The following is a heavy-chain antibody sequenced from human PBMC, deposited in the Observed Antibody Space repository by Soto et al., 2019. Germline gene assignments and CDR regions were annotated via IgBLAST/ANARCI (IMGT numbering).Heavy chain of an antibody. D-gene: IGHD3-9*01. Sequence: QVQLVQSGAEVKKPGASVKLSCKASGYTFTSYYIHWVRQAPGQGLEWIGIINPNGGSTNYADNFKGRLTVTRDTSTATVYMELGALTSEYTAVYYCARGLGLGDYWGQGTLVTVSS. CDR3: ARGLGLGDY. CDR2: INPNGGST. J-gene: IGHJ4*02. CDR1: GYTFTSYY. V-gene: IGHV1-46*01.